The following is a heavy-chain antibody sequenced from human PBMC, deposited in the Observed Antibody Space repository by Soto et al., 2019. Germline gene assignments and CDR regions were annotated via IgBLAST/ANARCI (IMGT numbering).Heavy chain of an antibody. V-gene: IGHV2-5*02. CDR2: IYWDDDK. CDR1: GFSLSTSGVG. D-gene: IGHD3-10*01. CDR3: AHSAAFMVRGPHTNWFDP. Sequence: QITLKESGPTLVKPTQTLTLTCTFSGFSLSTSGVGVGWIRQPPGKALEWLALIYWDDDKRYSPSLKSRLTITKDXRKXQXALTMTNMDPVDTATYYCAHSAAFMVRGPHTNWFDPWGQGTLVTVSS. J-gene: IGHJ5*02.